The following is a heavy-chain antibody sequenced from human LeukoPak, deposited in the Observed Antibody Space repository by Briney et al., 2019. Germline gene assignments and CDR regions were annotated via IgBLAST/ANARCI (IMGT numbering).Heavy chain of an antibody. CDR2: SNPNSGGT. Sequence: GASVKVSCKASGYTFTGYYIHWVRQVPGQGLEWMGWSNPNSGGTNYAQNFQGRVTMTRDTSISTAYMELSSLRSDDTAVYFCARSGGAYQGYPDYWGQGTLVTVSS. V-gene: IGHV1-2*02. CDR1: GYTFTGYY. D-gene: IGHD2-2*01. CDR3: ARSGGAYQGYPDY. J-gene: IGHJ4*02.